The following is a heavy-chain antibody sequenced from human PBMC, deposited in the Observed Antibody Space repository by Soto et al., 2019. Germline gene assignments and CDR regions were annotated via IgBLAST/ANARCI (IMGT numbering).Heavy chain of an antibody. V-gene: IGHV2-5*01. J-gene: IGHJ6*02. Sequence: ESGPTLVNPTQTLTLTCTFSGFSLSTSGVGVGWIRQPPGKALEWLALIYWNDDKRYSPSLKSRLTITKDTSKNQVVLTMTNMDPADTATYYCAHSRVTQQLVPHYYYYGMDVWGQGTTVTVSS. CDR2: IYWNDDK. CDR3: AHSRVTQQLVPHYYYYGMDV. CDR1: GFSLSTSGVG. D-gene: IGHD6-13*01.